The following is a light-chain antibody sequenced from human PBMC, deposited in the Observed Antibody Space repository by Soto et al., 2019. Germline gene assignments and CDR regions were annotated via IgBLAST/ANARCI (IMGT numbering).Light chain of an antibody. V-gene: IGLV2-8*01. Sequence: QSALTQPASVSGSPGQSITISCTGTSSDVGGYNYVSWYQKHPGKAPKLMIYEVRERPSGVPDRFSGSKSGKTSSLTVSGLQAEDESAYYCSSYAGNNNLLFGGGTKRTV. J-gene: IGLJ2*01. CDR3: SSYAGNNNLL. CDR2: EVR. CDR1: SSDVGGYNY.